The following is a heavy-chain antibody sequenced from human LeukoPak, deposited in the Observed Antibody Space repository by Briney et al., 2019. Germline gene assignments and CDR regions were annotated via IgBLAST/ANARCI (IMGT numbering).Heavy chain of an antibody. Sequence: PSETLSLTCSVSGGSISSYYWSWIRQPPGKGLEWIGYIYYSGSTKYKPSLKSRVTISVDTSKNQFSLKLSSVTAADTAVYYCARGRFLDAFDIWGQGTMVTVSS. V-gene: IGHV4-59*01. J-gene: IGHJ3*02. D-gene: IGHD3-3*01. CDR1: GGSISSYY. CDR2: IYYSGST. CDR3: ARGRFLDAFDI.